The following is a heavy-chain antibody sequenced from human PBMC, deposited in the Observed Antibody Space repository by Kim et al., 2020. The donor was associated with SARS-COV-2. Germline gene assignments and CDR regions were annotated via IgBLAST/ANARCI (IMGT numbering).Heavy chain of an antibody. D-gene: IGHD6-13*01. CDR1: GGSISSSSYY. J-gene: IGHJ6*02. CDR2: IYYSGST. CDR3: ARGGVEAAGTGDYYYGMDV. V-gene: IGHV4-39*01. Sequence: SETLSLTCTVSGGSISSSSYYWGWIRQPPGKGLEWIGSIYYSGSTYYNPSLKSRVTISVDTSKNQFSLKLSSVTAADTAVYYCARGGVEAAGTGDYYYGMDVWGQGTTVTVSS.